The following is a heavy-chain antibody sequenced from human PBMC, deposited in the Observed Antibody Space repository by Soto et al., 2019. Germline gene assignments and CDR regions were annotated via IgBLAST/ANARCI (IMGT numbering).Heavy chain of an antibody. V-gene: IGHV4-34*01. CDR1: GGSYSGYY. CDR3: ASHGGYDFWSGYYSNWFDP. J-gene: IGHJ5*02. D-gene: IGHD3-3*01. CDR2: INHSGST. Sequence: SETLSLTCAVYGGSYSGYYWSWIRQPPGKGLEWIGEINHSGSTNYNPSLKSRVTISVDTSKNQFSLKLSSVTAADTAVYYCASHGGYDFWSGYYSNWFDPWGQGTLVTVSS.